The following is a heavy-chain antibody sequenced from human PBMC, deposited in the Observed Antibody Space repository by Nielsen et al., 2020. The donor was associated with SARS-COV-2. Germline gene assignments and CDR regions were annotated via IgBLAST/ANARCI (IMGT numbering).Heavy chain of an antibody. V-gene: IGHV1-69*05. J-gene: IGHJ6*02. CDR3: ARFPGMDV. Sequence: SVKVSCKASGGTLSSYAISWVRQAPGQGLEWMGGIIPIFGTANYAQKFQGRVTMTRDTSTSTVYMELSSLRSEDTAVYYCARFPGMDVWGQGTTVTVSS. CDR2: IIPIFGTA. CDR1: GGTLSSYA.